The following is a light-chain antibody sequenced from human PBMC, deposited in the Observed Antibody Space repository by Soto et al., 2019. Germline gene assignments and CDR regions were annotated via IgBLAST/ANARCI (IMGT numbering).Light chain of an antibody. CDR2: DAS. V-gene: IGKV1-5*01. Sequence: IHMTLSASTLSASVGNRVTITCRASQGISSWLAWYQQKPGKAPKLLIYDASTLERGVPSRFSGTGYGTEFNLTISSLQTDDFATYYCQQYYRSSITFGQGTRLEIK. J-gene: IGKJ5*01. CDR1: QGISSW. CDR3: QQYYRSSIT.